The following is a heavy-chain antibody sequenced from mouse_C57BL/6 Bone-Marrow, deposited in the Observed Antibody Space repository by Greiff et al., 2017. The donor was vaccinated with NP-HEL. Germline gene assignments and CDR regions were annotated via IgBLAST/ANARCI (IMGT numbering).Heavy chain of an antibody. J-gene: IGHJ1*03. V-gene: IGHV7-1*01. Sequence: EVLLVESGGGLVQSGRSLRLSCATSGFTFSDFYMEWVRQAPGKGLEWIAASRNKANDYTTEYSASVKGQFIVSRDTSQSILYLQMNALRAEDTAIYYCAREGSSYWYFDVWGTGTTVTVSS. CDR3: AREGSSYWYFDV. CDR1: GFTFSDFY. D-gene: IGHD1-1*01. CDR2: SRNKANDYTT.